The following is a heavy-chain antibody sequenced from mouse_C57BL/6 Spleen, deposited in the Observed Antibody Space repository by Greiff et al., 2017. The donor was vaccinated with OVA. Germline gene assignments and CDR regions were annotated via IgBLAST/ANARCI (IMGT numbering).Heavy chain of an antibody. V-gene: IGHV5-17*01. J-gene: IGHJ4*01. CDR1: GFTFSDYG. CDR3: ARIDGYDGDAMDY. Sequence: EVMLVESGGGLVKPGGSLKLSCAASGFTFSDYGMHWVRQAPEKGLEWVAYISSGSSTIYYADTVKGRFTISRDNAKNTLFLQMTSLRSEDTAMYYCARIDGYDGDAMDYWGQGTSVTVSS. D-gene: IGHD2-2*01. CDR2: ISSGSSTI.